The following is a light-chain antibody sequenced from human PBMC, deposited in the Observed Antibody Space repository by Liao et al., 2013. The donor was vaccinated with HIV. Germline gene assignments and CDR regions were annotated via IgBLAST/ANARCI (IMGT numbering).Light chain of an antibody. Sequence: SPALTQPPSVSATPGGTATISCAGNNIGPNSVHWYQQRPGQSPVLVIYEDTKRPSGIPDRFSASNSGNTATLTISGSQPMDEADYYCQAWDNYSWVFGGGTVLTVL. V-gene: IGLV3-21*01. CDR2: EDT. CDR1: NIGPNS. CDR3: QAWDNYSWV. J-gene: IGLJ3*02.